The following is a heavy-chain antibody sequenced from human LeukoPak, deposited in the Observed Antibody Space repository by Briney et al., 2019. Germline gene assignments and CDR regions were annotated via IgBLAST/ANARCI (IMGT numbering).Heavy chain of an antibody. V-gene: IGHV1-2*02. J-gene: IGHJ3*02. CDR3: ARDNGDYSDAFDI. CDR2: INPNSGGT. D-gene: IGHD4-17*01. Sequence: ASVKVSCKASGYTFTGYYMHWVRQAPGQGLEWMGWINPNSGGTNYAQKFQGRVTMTRDTSISTAYMELSRLRSEDTAVYYCARDNGDYSDAFDIWGQGTMVTVSS. CDR1: GYTFTGYY.